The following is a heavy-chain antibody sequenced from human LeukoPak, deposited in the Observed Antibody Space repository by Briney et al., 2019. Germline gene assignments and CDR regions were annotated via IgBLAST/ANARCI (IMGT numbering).Heavy chain of an antibody. V-gene: IGHV1-69*13. D-gene: IGHD2-2*01. CDR2: IIPLFGTT. CDR1: GGTFSNYA. CDR3: ARKTVVVPAAFLGWFDP. Sequence: GASVKVSCKASGGTFSNYAISWVRQAPGQGLEWMGGIIPLFGTTNYAQKFQGRVTITADESTSTAYMVLSSLRSDDTAVYYCARKTVVVPAAFLGWFDPWGQGTLVTVSS. J-gene: IGHJ5*02.